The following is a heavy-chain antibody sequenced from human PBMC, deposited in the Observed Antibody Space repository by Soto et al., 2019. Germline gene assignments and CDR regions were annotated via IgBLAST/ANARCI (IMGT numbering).Heavy chain of an antibody. D-gene: IGHD3-22*01. J-gene: IGHJ5*01. Sequence: PSETLSLTCTVSGGSISSYYWSWIRHPPGKGLEWIGYIHYSGSTNYNPSLKSRVTISLDTSKNQFSLKLYSVTAADTAVYYCASNGYDYPNWFDPWGLGTLVTVSS. CDR2: IHYSGST. V-gene: IGHV4-59*01. CDR3: ASNGYDYPNWFDP. CDR1: GGSISSYY.